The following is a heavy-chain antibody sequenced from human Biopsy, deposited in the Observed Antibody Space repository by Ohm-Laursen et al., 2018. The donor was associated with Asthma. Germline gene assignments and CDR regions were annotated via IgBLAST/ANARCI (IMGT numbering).Heavy chain of an antibody. Sequence: SVKVSCKASGGTFSTFGISWVRQAPGQGLEWMGRIIPFYGTATYAQNFQGRLTLTADESTSTAYMELSSLRSEDTAVYFCARDYDGDFVQRHLPLAYWGQGTLVTVSS. CDR1: GGTFSTFG. CDR2: IIPFYGTA. D-gene: IGHD4-17*01. CDR3: ARDYDGDFVQRHLPLAY. J-gene: IGHJ4*02. V-gene: IGHV1-69*13.